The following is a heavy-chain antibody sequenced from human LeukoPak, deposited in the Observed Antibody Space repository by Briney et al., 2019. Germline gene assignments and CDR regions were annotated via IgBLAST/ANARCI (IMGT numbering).Heavy chain of an antibody. CDR2: ISWYSGSI. CDR3: ARVSRGPHPYYYNSTGYMDY. V-gene: IGHV3-9*01. Sequence: GRSLRLSCAASGFTFDDYAMHWVRQAPGKGLEWVSGISWYSGSIGYADSVKGRFTISRDNSKNTLYLQMNSLRAEDTAVYYCARVSRGPHPYYYNSTGYMDYWGQGTLVTVSS. J-gene: IGHJ4*02. CDR1: GFTFDDYA. D-gene: IGHD3-22*01.